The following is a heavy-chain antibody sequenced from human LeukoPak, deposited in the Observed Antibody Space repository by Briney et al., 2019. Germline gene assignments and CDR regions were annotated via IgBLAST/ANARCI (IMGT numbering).Heavy chain of an antibody. CDR2: ISGSGGST. CDR3: ARWLELLVGDYHI. Sequence: GGSLRLSCAASGFTFSSYAMSWVRQAPGKGLEWVSAISGSGGSTYYADSVKGRFTISRDNSKNTLYLQMNSLRAEDTAVYYWARWLELLVGDYHIWGQATMVTVSS. CDR1: GFTFSSYA. V-gene: IGHV3-23*01. J-gene: IGHJ3*02. D-gene: IGHD2-15*01.